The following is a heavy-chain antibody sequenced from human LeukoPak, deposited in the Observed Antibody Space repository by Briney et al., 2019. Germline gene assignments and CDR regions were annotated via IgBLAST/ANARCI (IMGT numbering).Heavy chain of an antibody. Sequence: PGGSLRLSCAASGFTFSSYGMHWVRQAPGKGLEWVAVISYDGSNKYYADSVKGRFTISRDNSKNTLYLQMNSLRAEDTAVYYCAKDLHYYGSGSYYRGEGPFDYWGQGTLVTVSS. CDR3: AKDLHYYGSGSYYRGEGPFDY. CDR2: ISYDGSNK. CDR1: GFTFSSYG. V-gene: IGHV3-30*18. D-gene: IGHD3-10*01. J-gene: IGHJ4*02.